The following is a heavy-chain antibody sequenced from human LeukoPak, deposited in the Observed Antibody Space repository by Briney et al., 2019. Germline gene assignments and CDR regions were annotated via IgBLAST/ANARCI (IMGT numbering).Heavy chain of an antibody. J-gene: IGHJ4*02. Sequence: SVKVSCKASGGTFRSYAISWVRQAPGQGLEWMGGIIPIFGTGNYAQKFQGRVTITADESTSTAYMELSSLRSEDTAVYYCARESGKAYSGYGDFDYWGQGTLVTVSS. CDR1: GGTFRSYA. D-gene: IGHD5-12*01. CDR3: ARESGKAYSGYGDFDY. CDR2: IIPIFGTG. V-gene: IGHV1-69*13.